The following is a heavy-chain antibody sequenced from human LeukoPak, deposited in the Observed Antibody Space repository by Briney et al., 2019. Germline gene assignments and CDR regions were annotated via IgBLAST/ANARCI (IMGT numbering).Heavy chain of an antibody. J-gene: IGHJ4*02. Sequence: GGSLRLSCAASGFTFSSCAMSWVRRAPGKGLEWVSAISGSGGSGGSTYYADSVKGRFTISRDNSKNTLYLQMNSLRAEDTAVYYCAKEHDYGGYYFDYWGQGTLVTVSS. CDR2: ISGSGGSGGST. CDR3: AKEHDYGGYYFDY. V-gene: IGHV3-23*01. D-gene: IGHD4-23*01. CDR1: GFTFSSCA.